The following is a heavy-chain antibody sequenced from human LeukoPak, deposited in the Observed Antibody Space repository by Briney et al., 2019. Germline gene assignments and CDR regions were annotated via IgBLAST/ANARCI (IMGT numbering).Heavy chain of an antibody. CDR1: GGSISSYY. J-gene: IGHJ3*02. CDR3: ARDKRAFDI. Sequence: SETLSLTCTVSGGSISSYYWSWIRQPPGKGLEWIGYIYYSGSTNYNPSLKSRVTISVDTSKNQFSLKLSSVTAADTAVYYCARDKRAFDIWGQGTMVTASS. CDR2: IYYSGST. V-gene: IGHV4-59*01.